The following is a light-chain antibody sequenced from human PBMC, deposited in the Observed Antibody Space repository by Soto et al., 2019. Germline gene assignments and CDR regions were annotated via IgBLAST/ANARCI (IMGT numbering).Light chain of an antibody. CDR3: QQYDNWPPIT. V-gene: IGKV3-15*01. J-gene: IGKJ5*01. CDR2: AAS. CDR1: QSFGSN. Sequence: EIVLTQSPATLSLSPGERATLSCRASQSFGSNLAWYQHKHGQAPRLLMYAASARATGIPARFSGSGSGTEFTLTISSLQSEDFAVYYCQQYDNWPPITFGQGTRLEIK.